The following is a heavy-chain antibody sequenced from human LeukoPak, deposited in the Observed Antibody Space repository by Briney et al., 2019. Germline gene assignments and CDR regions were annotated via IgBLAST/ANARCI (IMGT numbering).Heavy chain of an antibody. CDR3: AKDVIPASRFGDILTGQPFDY. CDR2: ISYDGSNK. CDR1: GFTFSRYG. Sequence: PGGSLRLSCAASGFTFSRYGMHWVRQAPGKGLEWVAGISYDGSNKYYADSVKGRFTISRDNSKNTVYLQMNSLRPEDTAVYYCAKDVIPASRFGDILTGQPFDYWGQGTLVTVSS. V-gene: IGHV3-30*18. D-gene: IGHD3-9*01. J-gene: IGHJ4*02.